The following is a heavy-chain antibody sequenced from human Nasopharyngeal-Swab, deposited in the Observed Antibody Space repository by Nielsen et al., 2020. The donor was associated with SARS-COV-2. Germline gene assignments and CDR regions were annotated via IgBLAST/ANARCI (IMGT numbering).Heavy chain of an antibody. CDR2: INPSGGST. CDR3: ARDPVPRHNALLTGHYHMDV. V-gene: IGHV1-46*01. Sequence: WVRPAPGQGLGWLGIINPSGGSTIYAQKFQGRVTMTRDTSTSTVYMDLRSLGYDDTAVYYCARDPVPRHNALLTGHYHMDVWGQGTTVTVSS. J-gene: IGHJ6*03. D-gene: IGHD3-9*01.